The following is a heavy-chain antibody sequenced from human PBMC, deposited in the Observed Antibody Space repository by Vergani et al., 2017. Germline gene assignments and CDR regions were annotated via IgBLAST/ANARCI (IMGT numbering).Heavy chain of an antibody. D-gene: IGHD3-22*01. CDR3: ARGSRYYDSSGYTWGNYYYYDMDV. J-gene: IGHJ6*03. CDR1: GGSFSGYY. Sequence: QVQLQQWGARLLKPSETLSLTCAVSGGSFSGYYWNWIRQPPGKGLEWIGEINHSGSSNYNPSLKSRVTISVDTSKNQFSLKLSSVTAADTAVYYCARGSRYYDSSGYTWGNYYYYDMDVWGKGTTVTVSS. CDR2: INHSGSS. V-gene: IGHV4-34*01.